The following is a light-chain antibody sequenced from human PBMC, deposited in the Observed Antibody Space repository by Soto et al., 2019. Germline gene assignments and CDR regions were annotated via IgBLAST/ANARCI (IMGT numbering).Light chain of an antibody. Sequence: QLVLTQPPSVSGTPGQRVTISCSGSNSNIGSNAVSWYQQLPGTAPKSLIYSNNQRPSGVPDRISGSKSGTSASLAISGLQSEDEAEYYCAAWDDSLRGRVFGGGTKLTVL. J-gene: IGLJ2*01. V-gene: IGLV1-44*01. CDR2: SNN. CDR1: NSNIGSNA. CDR3: AAWDDSLRGRV.